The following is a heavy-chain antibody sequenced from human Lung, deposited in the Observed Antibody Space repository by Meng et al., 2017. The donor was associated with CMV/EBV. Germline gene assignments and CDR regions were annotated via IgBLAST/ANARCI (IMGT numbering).Heavy chain of an antibody. V-gene: IGHV1-2*02. CDR3: ARHPAYSYGYPMSPNCFDP. D-gene: IGHD5-18*01. J-gene: IGHJ5*02. CDR2: INPNSGDT. Sequence: ASVXVSCKASGYTFTVHYMHWVRQAPGQGLEWVGWINPNSGDTNFAKKFEARVTMTRDTSISTAYMELSSLRSDDTAVYYCARHPAYSYGYPMSPNCFDPWGQGTLVTVSS. CDR1: GYTFTVHY.